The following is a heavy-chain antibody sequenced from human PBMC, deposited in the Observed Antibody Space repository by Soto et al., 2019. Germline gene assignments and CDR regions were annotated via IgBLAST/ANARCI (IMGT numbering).Heavy chain of an antibody. CDR2: INPSGGST. Sequence: QVQLVQSGAEVKKPGASVKVSCKASGYTFTSYYMHWVRQAPGQGLEWMGIINPSGGSTSYAQKFQGRVTMTRDTSTSTVYMELSSLRSEDTAVYYCATWKTYYYDSSGYYGGVKTHYNWFDPWGQGTLVTVSS. CDR3: ATWKTYYYDSSGYYGGVKTHYNWFDP. D-gene: IGHD3-22*01. CDR1: GYTFTSYY. J-gene: IGHJ5*02. V-gene: IGHV1-46*01.